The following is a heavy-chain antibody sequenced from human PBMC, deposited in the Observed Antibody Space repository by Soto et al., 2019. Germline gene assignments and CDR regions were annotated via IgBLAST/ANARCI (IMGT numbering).Heavy chain of an antibody. D-gene: IGHD3-10*01. CDR2: MNPNSGDT. Sequence: QGQLVQSGAEVKKPGASVKVSCKASGYTFTSYEINWVRQATGQGLEWMGWMNPNSGDTGYAQKFQGRVSMTRNTSISTAYMELRSLRSEDTAVYYCARGELLWFGELLRWGQGTLVTVSS. J-gene: IGHJ4*02. CDR1: GYTFTSYE. CDR3: ARGELLWFGELLR. V-gene: IGHV1-8*01.